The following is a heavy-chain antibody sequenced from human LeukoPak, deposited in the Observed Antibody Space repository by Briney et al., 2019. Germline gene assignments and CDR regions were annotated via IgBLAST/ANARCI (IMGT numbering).Heavy chain of an antibody. CDR2: ISGDSTTI. V-gene: IGHV3-48*03. Sequence: PGGSLRLSCAAAGLSFSSYEMYWVRQAPGQGLEWVSYISGDSTTIYYADSVKGRFTISRDNAKNSLYLRMDSLRAEDTAIYYCVPPAAGLRRAISTEYFQHWGPGTLVTVSS. CDR3: VPPAAGLRRAISTEYFQH. CDR1: GLSFSSYE. J-gene: IGHJ1*01. D-gene: IGHD6-13*01.